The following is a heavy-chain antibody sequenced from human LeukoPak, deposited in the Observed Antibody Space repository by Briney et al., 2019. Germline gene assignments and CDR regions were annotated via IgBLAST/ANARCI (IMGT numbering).Heavy chain of an antibody. CDR3: ARGGGFTYGRQPFDC. V-gene: IGHV4-59*01. CDR1: GGSISSYY. Sequence: SETLSLTCTVSGGSISSYYWSWIRQPPGKGLEWIGYIYYSGTTRYNPSLKSRLTISVDTSKNQFSLKLSSVTAADTAVYSCARGGGFTYGRQPFDCWGQGTLVTVSS. J-gene: IGHJ4*02. D-gene: IGHD5-18*01. CDR2: IYYSGTT.